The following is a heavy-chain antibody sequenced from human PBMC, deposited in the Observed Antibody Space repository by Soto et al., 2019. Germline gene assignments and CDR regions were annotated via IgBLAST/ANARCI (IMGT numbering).Heavy chain of an antibody. D-gene: IGHD3-3*01. CDR3: ATGVIWIGYFTVDS. Sequence: SVQVSCKASGGSFGKSAINWVRQTPGHGLEWLGGFIPVYRTLNYAQKFQGRVTITADESTGTAYMTLSSLASDDTAVYYCATGVIWIGYFTVDSWGQGTRVTVSS. CDR2: FIPVYRTL. CDR1: GGSFGKSA. V-gene: IGHV1-69*13. J-gene: IGHJ4*02.